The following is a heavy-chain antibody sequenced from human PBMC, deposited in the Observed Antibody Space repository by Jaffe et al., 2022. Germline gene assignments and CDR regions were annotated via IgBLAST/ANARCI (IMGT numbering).Heavy chain of an antibody. V-gene: IGHV4-39*01. Sequence: QLQLQESGPGLVKPSETLSLTCTVSGGSISSSSYYWGWIRQPPGKGLEWIGSIYYSGSTYYNPSLKSRVTISVDTSKNQFSLKLSSVTAADTAVYYCARSGQPYDFWSGYPSYYFDYWGQGTLVTVSS. CDR1: GGSISSSSYY. CDR3: ARSGQPYDFWSGYPSYYFDY. CDR2: IYYSGST. J-gene: IGHJ4*02. D-gene: IGHD3-3*01.